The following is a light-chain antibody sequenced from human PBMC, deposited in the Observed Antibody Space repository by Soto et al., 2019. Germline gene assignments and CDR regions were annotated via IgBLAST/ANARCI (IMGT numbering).Light chain of an antibody. CDR2: DAS. CDR3: QQYQTYAT. Sequence: DIPMTQSPSTLSASVGDRVTMTCRASQTIRSLLAWYQQKPGKAPKALIYDASRLGSGVPSRFSGSGSGTEFTLTISSLQPDDFATYYCQQYQTYATFGQGTRLEIK. J-gene: IGKJ5*01. V-gene: IGKV1-5*01. CDR1: QTIRSL.